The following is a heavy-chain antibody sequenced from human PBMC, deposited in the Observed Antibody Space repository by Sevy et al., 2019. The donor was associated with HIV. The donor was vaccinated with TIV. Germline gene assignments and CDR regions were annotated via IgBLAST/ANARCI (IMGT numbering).Heavy chain of an antibody. D-gene: IGHD3-22*01. J-gene: IGHJ4*02. CDR2: IKSKTDGGTT. Sequence: GGSLRLSCAGSGITFSNTWMSWVRQAPGKGLEWIGRIKSKTDGGTTDYGATGKGRFSISRDDSKNTLYLQMNSLKTEDTAVYYCTTQWFWGQGTLVTVSS. CDR1: GITFSNTW. V-gene: IGHV3-15*01. CDR3: TTQWF.